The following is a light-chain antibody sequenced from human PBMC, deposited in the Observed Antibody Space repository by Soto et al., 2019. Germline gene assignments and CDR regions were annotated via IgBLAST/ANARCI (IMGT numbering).Light chain of an antibody. V-gene: IGKV3-20*01. Sequence: EIVLTQSPGTLSLSPGERATFSCRASQSVRNSSLVWYHQKPGQAPRLLLFAASRRATGIPDTFSGSGSGTDFTLTISRLEPEDFAVYYCQVYGNSPMYTFGQGTRLEIK. CDR2: AAS. CDR1: QSVRNSS. CDR3: QVYGNSPMYT. J-gene: IGKJ2*01.